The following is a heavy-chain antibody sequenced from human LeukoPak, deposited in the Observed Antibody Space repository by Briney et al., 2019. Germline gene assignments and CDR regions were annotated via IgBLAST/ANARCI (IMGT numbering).Heavy chain of an antibody. CDR2: TSYDGSNK. V-gene: IGHV3-30*18. J-gene: IGHJ3*02. CDR1: GFTFSSYG. Sequence: GGSLRLSCAASGFTFSSYGMHWVRQAPGKGLEWVAVTSYDGSNKYYADSVKGRFTISRDNSKNTLYLQMNSLRAEGTAVYYCAKDWRLLWFGNPGAFDIWGQGTMVTVSS. D-gene: IGHD3-10*01. CDR3: AKDWRLLWFGNPGAFDI.